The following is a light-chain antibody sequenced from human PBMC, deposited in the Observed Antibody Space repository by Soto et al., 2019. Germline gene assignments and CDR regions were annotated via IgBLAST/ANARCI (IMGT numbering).Light chain of an antibody. J-gene: IGLJ3*02. V-gene: IGLV2-8*01. CDR3: SSHGGINNVV. CDR2: EVT. CDR1: SSDIGGYNY. Sequence: QSVLTQPPSASGSPGQSVTISCTGTSSDIGGYNYVSWYQQHSGKAPKLMIYEVTKRPSGVPDRFSGSKSGNTASLTVSGLQAEDEADYYCSSHGGINNVVFGGGTKGHRP.